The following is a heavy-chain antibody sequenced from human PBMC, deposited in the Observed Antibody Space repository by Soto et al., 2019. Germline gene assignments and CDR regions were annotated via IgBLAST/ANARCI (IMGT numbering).Heavy chain of an antibody. CDR1: GFTFSSYA. V-gene: IGHV3-23*01. J-gene: IGHJ4*02. CDR3: AKDWWGWELDRPGGVYFDY. D-gene: IGHD1-26*01. Sequence: GGSLRLSCAASGFTFSSYAMSWVRQAPGKGLEWVSAIIGSGGITYYAVSVKGRFTISRDNSKNTLYLQMNSLRAEDTAVYYCAKDWWGWELDRPGGVYFDYWGQGTLVTVSS. CDR2: IIGSGGIT.